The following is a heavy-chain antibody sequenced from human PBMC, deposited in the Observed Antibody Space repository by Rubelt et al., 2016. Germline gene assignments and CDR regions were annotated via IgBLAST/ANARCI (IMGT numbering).Heavy chain of an antibody. CDR1: GFTLSGYS. Sequence: EVQLVESGGGLVQPGGSLRLSCAASGFTLSGYSMNWVRQAPGKGLEYVSAVTHNGGSTSYTDSMKGRFTISRDNSKNTLELQMSSLGPEDTAVYYCVKTSGYYSDWGQGTLVTVSS. V-gene: IGHV3-64D*06. CDR2: VTHNGGST. J-gene: IGHJ4*02. CDR3: VKTSGYYSD. D-gene: IGHD6-25*01.